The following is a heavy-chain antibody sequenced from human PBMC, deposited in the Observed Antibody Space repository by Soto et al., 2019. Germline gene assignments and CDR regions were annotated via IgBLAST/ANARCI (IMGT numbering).Heavy chain of an antibody. J-gene: IGHJ3*01. Sequence: GGSLRLSCAASGFTFSNYAMNWVRQAPGKGLECVSVISGSGGSAYYADSVQGRFTISRDNSKNTLYMQMNSLRDEDTAIYYCVREGRGWNSRGYFDFWGRGTMVTVSS. CDR2: ISGSGGSA. CDR3: VREGRGWNSRGYFDF. D-gene: IGHD6-19*01. V-gene: IGHV3-23*01. CDR1: GFTFSNYA.